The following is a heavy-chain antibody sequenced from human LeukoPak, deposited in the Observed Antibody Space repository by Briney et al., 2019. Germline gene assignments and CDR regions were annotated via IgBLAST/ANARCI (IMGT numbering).Heavy chain of an antibody. V-gene: IGHV1-18*01. CDR1: GGTFSSYA. CDR2: ISAYNGNT. J-gene: IGHJ5*02. CDR3: ASVGYYGSGSYHH. D-gene: IGHD3-10*01. Sequence: ALVKVSCKASGGTFSSYAIRWVRQAPGQGLEWMGWISAYNGNTNYAQKLQGRVTMTTDTSTSTAYMELRSLRSDDTAVYYCASVGYYGSGSYHHWGQGTLVTVSS.